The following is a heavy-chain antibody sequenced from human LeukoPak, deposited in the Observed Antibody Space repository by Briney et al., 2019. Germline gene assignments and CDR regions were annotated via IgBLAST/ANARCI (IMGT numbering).Heavy chain of an antibody. D-gene: IGHD4-17*01. Sequence: PGGSLRLSCAASGFTFSSYSMNWVRQAPGKGLVWVSRINSDGSSTSYADSVKGRFTISRDNAKNTLYLQMNSLRAEDTAVYYCARERGSDYGDYERYYGMDVWGQGTTVTVSS. CDR3: ARERGSDYGDYERYYGMDV. J-gene: IGHJ6*02. V-gene: IGHV3-74*01. CDR2: INSDGSST. CDR1: GFTFSSYS.